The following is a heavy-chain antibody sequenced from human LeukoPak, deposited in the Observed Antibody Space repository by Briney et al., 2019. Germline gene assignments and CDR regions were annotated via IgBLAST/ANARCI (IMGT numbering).Heavy chain of an antibody. CDR2: IGTAGDT. Sequence: QSGGSLRCSCAASGVTFSSDDRHWVRQATGKGLEWVSGIGTAGDTYYPGSVEGRFTISRENAKNSLYLQMNSLRAGHTAVYYCARSRGISTAWSFAPLDYWGQGTLATVSS. D-gene: IGHD3-9*01. V-gene: IGHV3-13*04. J-gene: IGHJ4*01. CDR3: ARSRGISTAWSFAPLDY. CDR1: GVTFSSDD.